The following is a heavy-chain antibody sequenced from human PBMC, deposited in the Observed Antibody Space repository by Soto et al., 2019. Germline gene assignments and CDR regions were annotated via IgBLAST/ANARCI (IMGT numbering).Heavy chain of an antibody. CDR3: ARGKELLGAFDI. Sequence: QVQLVESGGGVVQPGRSLRLSCEASGFTFSSYAMHWVRQAPGKGLEWVAVISYDGSNKYYADSVKGRFTISRDNSKNTLYLQVNSLRAEDTAVYYCARGKELLGAFDIWGQGTMVTVSS. CDR1: GFTFSSYA. J-gene: IGHJ3*02. V-gene: IGHV3-30-3*01. CDR2: ISYDGSNK. D-gene: IGHD1-26*01.